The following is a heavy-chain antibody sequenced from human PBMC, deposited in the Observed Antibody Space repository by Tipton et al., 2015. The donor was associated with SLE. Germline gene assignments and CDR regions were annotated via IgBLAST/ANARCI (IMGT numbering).Heavy chain of an antibody. CDR1: EFTFSSYT. V-gene: IGHV3-21*01. CDR2: ISPTGDYI. CDR3: ATSDYIWGSYRYIDY. D-gene: IGHD3-16*02. Sequence: EASEFTFSSYTMNWVRQAPGKGLEWVSSISPTGDYIYYADSLKGRFTISRDSAKNSLYLQMNSLRAEDTAVYYCATSDYIWGSYRYIDYWGQGTLVTVSS. J-gene: IGHJ4*02.